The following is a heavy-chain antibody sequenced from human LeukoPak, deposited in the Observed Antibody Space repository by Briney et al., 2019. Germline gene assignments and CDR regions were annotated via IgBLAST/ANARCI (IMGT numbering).Heavy chain of an antibody. CDR2: ISYDGSNK. Sequence: SGGSLRLSCAAPGFTFSSYGMHWVRQAPGKGLEWVAVISYDGSNKDYADSVKGRFTISRDNSKNTLYLQMNSLRAEDTAVYYCAKGRYSSGWNWYFDLWGRGTLVTVSS. D-gene: IGHD6-19*01. CDR1: GFTFSSYG. J-gene: IGHJ2*01. CDR3: AKGRYSSGWNWYFDL. V-gene: IGHV3-30*18.